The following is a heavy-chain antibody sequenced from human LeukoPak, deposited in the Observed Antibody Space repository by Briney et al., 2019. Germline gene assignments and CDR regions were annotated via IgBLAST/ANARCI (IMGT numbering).Heavy chain of an antibody. CDR3: ARDNYYGSGSYSDY. D-gene: IGHD3-10*01. J-gene: IGHJ4*02. CDR1: GFTFSSYS. V-gene: IGHV3-48*01. CDR2: ISSSSSTI. Sequence: GGSLRLSCAASGFTFSSYSMNWVRQAPGKGLEWVSYISSSSSTIYYADSVKGRFTISRDNAKNSLYLQMNSPRAEDTAVYYCARDNYYGSGSYSDYWGQGTLVTVSS.